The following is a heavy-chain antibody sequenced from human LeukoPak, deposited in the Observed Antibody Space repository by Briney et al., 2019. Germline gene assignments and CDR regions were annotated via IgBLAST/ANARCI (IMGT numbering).Heavy chain of an antibody. CDR3: ARTTVTTARRYYYMDV. CDR2: ISAYNGNT. CDR1: GYTFTSYG. V-gene: IGHV1-18*01. D-gene: IGHD4-17*01. Sequence: GSSVKVSCKASGYTFTSYGISWVRQAPGQGLEWMGWISAYNGNTNYAQKLQGRVTMTTDTSTSTAYMELRSLRSDDTAVYYCARTTVTTARRYYYMDVWGKGTTVTVSS. J-gene: IGHJ6*03.